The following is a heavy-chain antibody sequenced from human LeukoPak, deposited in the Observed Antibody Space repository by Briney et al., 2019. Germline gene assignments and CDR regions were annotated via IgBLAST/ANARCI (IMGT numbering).Heavy chain of an antibody. CDR2: IYYSGST. V-gene: IGHV4-59*08. CDR1: GGSINSYY. D-gene: IGHD6-13*01. Sequence: SETLSLTCTVSGGSINSYYWSWIRQPPGKGLEWIGYIYYSGSTNYNPSLKSRVTISVDTSKNQFSLKLSSVTAADTAVYYCARRGLAGIDYWGQGTLVTVSS. CDR3: ARRGLAGIDY. J-gene: IGHJ4*02.